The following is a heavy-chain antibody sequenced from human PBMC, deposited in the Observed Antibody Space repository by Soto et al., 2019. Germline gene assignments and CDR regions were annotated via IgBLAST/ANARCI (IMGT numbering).Heavy chain of an antibody. D-gene: IGHD6-19*01. Sequence: EVQLLQSGGGLVQPGGSLRLSCVGSGFTFSRYAMIWVRQTPGKGLEWVSGIGDRGTTTYYADSVKGRFTISRDNSGNTLYLEMNSLRAEDTAVYYGYSSGWWGQGTLVTVSS. CDR3: YSSGW. J-gene: IGHJ4*02. CDR1: GFTFSRYA. CDR2: IGDRGTTT. V-gene: IGHV3-23*01.